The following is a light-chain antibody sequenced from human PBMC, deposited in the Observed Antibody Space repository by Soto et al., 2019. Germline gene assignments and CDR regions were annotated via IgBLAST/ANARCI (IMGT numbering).Light chain of an antibody. V-gene: IGKV3-15*01. CDR3: HQYHNWPQT. J-gene: IGKJ1*01. Sequence: EIVMTQSPATLSVSPGERATLSCRASQSINSDLAWYHQKPGQVPRLLIYGASTRANGIAARFSGSGSGTEFTLTISSLQSEDFAVYYCHQYHNWPQTFGQGTQVEI. CDR1: QSINSD. CDR2: GAS.